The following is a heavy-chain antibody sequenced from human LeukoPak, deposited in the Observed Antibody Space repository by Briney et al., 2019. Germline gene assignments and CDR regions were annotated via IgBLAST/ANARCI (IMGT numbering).Heavy chain of an antibody. V-gene: IGHV3-23*01. J-gene: IGHJ4*02. CDR1: GFTFNNYA. CDR3: AKAEYYYDSSGYYSPNHYFDY. Sequence: PGGSLRLSCAASGFTFNNYAMSWVRRAPGKGPEWVSAISGDDDNTYYADSVKGRFTISRDNSKNTLHLQMNSLRAEDTATYYCAKAEYYYDSSGYYSPNHYFDYWGQGTLVTVSS. D-gene: IGHD3-22*01. CDR2: ISGDDDNT.